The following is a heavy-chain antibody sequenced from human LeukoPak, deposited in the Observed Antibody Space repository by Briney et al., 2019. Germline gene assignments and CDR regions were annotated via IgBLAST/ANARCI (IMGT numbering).Heavy chain of an antibody. D-gene: IGHD3-22*01. V-gene: IGHV3-30*02. CDR2: IRYGDRG. J-gene: IGHJ5*02. CDR3: AKDPVNHCASSVCYGLQS. Sequence: GGSLRLSCEVSGFSLSEYGIHWVRQAPGKGLEWLSFIRYGDRGYYAESVKDRFSISRDNSKNNLFLLMHSLRSDDTTVYYCAKDPVNHCASSVCYGLQSWGQGTLVIVSS. CDR1: GFSLSEYG.